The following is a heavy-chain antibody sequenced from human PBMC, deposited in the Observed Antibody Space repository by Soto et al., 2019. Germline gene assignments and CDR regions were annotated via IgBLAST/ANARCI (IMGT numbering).Heavy chain of an antibody. D-gene: IGHD6-13*01. CDR1: GYTFTIYV. CDR2: ISAYNGNT. J-gene: IGHJ5*02. V-gene: IGHV1-18*01. Sequence: ASLKIGCTASGYTFTIYVITWVLQTPGQGLEWMGWISAYNGNTNYAQKLQGRVTMTTDTSTSTAYMELRSLRSDDTAVYYCARAAAAGTPSTLSVNWFDPWGQGTLVTVSS. CDR3: ARAAAAGTPSTLSVNWFDP.